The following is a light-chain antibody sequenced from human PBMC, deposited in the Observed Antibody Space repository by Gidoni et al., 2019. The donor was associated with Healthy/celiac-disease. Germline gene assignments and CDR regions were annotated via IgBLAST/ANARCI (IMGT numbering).Light chain of an antibody. Sequence: QSVLTQPPSASGTPGQRGTISCSGSSSNIGSNYVYWYQQLPGTAPKLLIYRNNQRPSGVPDRFSGSKSGTSASLAISGLRSEDEADYYCAAWDDSLSGLVFGGGTKLTVL. J-gene: IGLJ2*01. CDR1: SSNIGSNY. V-gene: IGLV1-47*01. CDR3: AAWDDSLSGLV. CDR2: RNN.